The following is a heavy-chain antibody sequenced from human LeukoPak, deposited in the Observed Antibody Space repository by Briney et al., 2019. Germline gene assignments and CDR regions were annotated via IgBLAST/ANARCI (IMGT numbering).Heavy chain of an antibody. V-gene: IGHV4-39*01. D-gene: IGHD6-6*01. Sequence: SETLSLTCTVSGGSISGSSYYWGWIRQPPGKGLEWIGSIYYSGSTYYNPSLKSRVTISVDTSKNQFSLKLSSVTAADTAVYYCARHSSSTPFDYWGQGTLVTVSS. J-gene: IGHJ4*01. CDR1: GGSISGSSYY. CDR3: ARHSSSTPFDY. CDR2: IYYSGST.